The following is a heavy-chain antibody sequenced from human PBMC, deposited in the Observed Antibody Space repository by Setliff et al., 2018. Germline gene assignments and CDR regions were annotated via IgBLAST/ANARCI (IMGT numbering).Heavy chain of an antibody. CDR2: ISTSGNT. Sequence: TSETLSLTCTVSGGSIINSYYWSWIRQPAGKGLEWIGRISTSGNTNYNPSLKSRVTVSLDTSKNQFSLKLTSMTAADTAAYYCARDQWVRSPPLYFSYSMDVWGQGTTVTVSS. V-gene: IGHV4-4*07. D-gene: IGHD5-12*01. J-gene: IGHJ6*02. CDR1: GGSIINSYY. CDR3: ARDQWVRSPPLYFSYSMDV.